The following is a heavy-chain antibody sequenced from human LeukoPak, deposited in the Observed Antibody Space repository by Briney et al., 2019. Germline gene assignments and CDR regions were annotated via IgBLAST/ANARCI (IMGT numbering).Heavy chain of an antibody. D-gene: IGHD3-9*01. V-gene: IGHV3-23*01. CDR2: ITGGGSGV. Sequence: PGASLRLSCAASGFTFRNYAMNWVRQAPGKGLEWVSAITGGGSGVYYADSMKSRFTISRDNSKNTLYLQINSLRAEDTAVYYCAKWGDYDVLTGYYVSDYRGQGTLVTVSS. CDR1: GFTFRNYA. J-gene: IGHJ4*02. CDR3: AKWGDYDVLTGYYVSDY.